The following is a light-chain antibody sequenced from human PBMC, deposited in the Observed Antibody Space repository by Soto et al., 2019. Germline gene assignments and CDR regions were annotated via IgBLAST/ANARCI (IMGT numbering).Light chain of an antibody. CDR1: RSDVGGYNY. CDR3: SSFTTANTFVV. Sequence: QSALTQPASVSGFPGQSITISCTGSRSDVGGYNYVSWYQQHPAKAPKMIIYDVTSRPSGVSNRFSGSKSGNTASLTISGLQAEDEADYYCSSFTTANTFVVFGRRTKVTVL. V-gene: IGLV2-14*03. CDR2: DVT. J-gene: IGLJ2*01.